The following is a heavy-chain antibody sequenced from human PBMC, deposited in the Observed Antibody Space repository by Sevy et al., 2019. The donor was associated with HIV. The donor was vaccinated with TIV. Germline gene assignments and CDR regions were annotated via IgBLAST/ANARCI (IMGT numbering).Heavy chain of an antibody. Sequence: QLWGSLRLSCAASGFTFSSYWMSWVRQAPGKGLEWVANIKQDGSEKYYVDSVKGRFTISRDNAKNSLYLQMNSLRAEDTAVYYCARDQNPSPFTTVKQYYFDYWGQGTLVTVSS. V-gene: IGHV3-7*01. CDR2: IKQDGSEK. J-gene: IGHJ4*02. CDR1: GFTFSSYW. D-gene: IGHD4-17*01. CDR3: ARDQNPSPFTTVKQYYFDY.